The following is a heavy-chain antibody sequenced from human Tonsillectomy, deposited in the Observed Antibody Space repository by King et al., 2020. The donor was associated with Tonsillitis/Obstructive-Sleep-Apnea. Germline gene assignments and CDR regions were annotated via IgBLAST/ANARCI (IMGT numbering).Heavy chain of an antibody. D-gene: IGHD1-26*01. CDR2: ISWNSGNI. J-gene: IGHJ3*01. CDR3: AKDLVWELQWGYAFDV. V-gene: IGHV3-9*01. Sequence: VQLVESGGGLIQPGRSLRLSCAASGFTFEDYAMHWVRHAPGKGLEWVSSISWNSGNIGYADSVKGRFTISRDKAKNSLYLQMNRLRAEDTALYYCAKDLVWELQWGYAFDVWGQGTMVTVSS. CDR1: GFTFEDYA.